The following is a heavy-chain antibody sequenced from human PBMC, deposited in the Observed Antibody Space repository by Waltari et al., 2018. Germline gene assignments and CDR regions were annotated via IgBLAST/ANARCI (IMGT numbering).Heavy chain of an antibody. V-gene: IGHV3-48*03. CDR2: ISSSGSTI. D-gene: IGHD5-12*01. Sequence: EVQLVESGGGLVQPGRSLRLSCAASGFTFSSYEMNWVRQAPGKGLEWVSYISSSGSTIYYADSVKGRFTISRDNAKNSLYLQMNSLRAEDTAVYYCASEMATIDDAFDIWGQGTMVTVSS. CDR3: ASEMATIDDAFDI. J-gene: IGHJ3*02. CDR1: GFTFSSYE.